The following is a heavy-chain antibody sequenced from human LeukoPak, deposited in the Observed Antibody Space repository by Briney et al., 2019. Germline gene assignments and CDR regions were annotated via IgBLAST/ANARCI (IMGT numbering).Heavy chain of an antibody. CDR2: IWYDGSNK. V-gene: IGHV3-33*01. Sequence: PGRSLRLSCAASGFTFSSYGMRWVRQAPGKGLEWVAVIWYDGSNKYYADSVKGRFTISRDNSKNTLYLQMNSLRAEDTAVYYCARDLGGTTSRFDYWGQGTLVTVSS. CDR1: GFTFSSYG. D-gene: IGHD1-7*01. J-gene: IGHJ4*02. CDR3: ARDLGGTTSRFDY.